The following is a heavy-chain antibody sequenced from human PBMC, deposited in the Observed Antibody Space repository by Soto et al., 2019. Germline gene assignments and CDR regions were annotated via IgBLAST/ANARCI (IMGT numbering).Heavy chain of an antibody. Sequence: QVQLQQWGAGLLKPSETLSLTCAVYGGSFSGYYWSWIRQPPGKGQEWIGEINHSGSTNYNPSLKSRVTISVDTSKNQFSLKLSSVTAADTAVYYCARGSIAARPCYFDYWGQGTLVTVSS. V-gene: IGHV4-34*01. CDR3: ARGSIAARPCYFDY. D-gene: IGHD6-6*01. J-gene: IGHJ4*02. CDR2: INHSGST. CDR1: GGSFSGYY.